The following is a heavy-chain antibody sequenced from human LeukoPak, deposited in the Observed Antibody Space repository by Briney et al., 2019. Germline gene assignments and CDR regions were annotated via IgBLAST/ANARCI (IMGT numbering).Heavy chain of an antibody. Sequence: SETLSLTCTVSGGSINNYYWSWLRQSAGKGLEWIGRIYTSGSTNYNPSLKSRATMSIDTYKNQFSLKLSSVTAADTAIYYCAKDWADSSGYIWNNWFDPWGQGTLVIVSS. D-gene: IGHD3-22*01. CDR3: AKDWADSSGYIWNNWFDP. V-gene: IGHV4-4*07. J-gene: IGHJ5*02. CDR2: IYTSGST. CDR1: GGSINNYY.